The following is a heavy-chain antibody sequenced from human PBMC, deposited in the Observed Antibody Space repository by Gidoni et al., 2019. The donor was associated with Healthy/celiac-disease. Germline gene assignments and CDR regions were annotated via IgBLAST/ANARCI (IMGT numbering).Heavy chain of an antibody. Sequence: EVQLLESGGGLVQPGGSLRLSCSASGFTFSSYAISWVRQAPGKGLEWVSAISGSGGSTYYADSVKGRFTISRDNSKNTLYLQMNSLRAEDTAVYYCAKGSRERLPYYDFWSGYGPFDYWGQGTLVTVSS. D-gene: IGHD3-3*01. CDR2: ISGSGGST. CDR3: AKGSRERLPYYDFWSGYGPFDY. CDR1: GFTFSSYA. J-gene: IGHJ4*02. V-gene: IGHV3-23*01.